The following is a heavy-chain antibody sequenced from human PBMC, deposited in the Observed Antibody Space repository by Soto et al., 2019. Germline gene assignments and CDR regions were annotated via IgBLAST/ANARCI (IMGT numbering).Heavy chain of an antibody. CDR1: GYSFSDYF. J-gene: IGHJ6*02. Sequence: QVQLVQSGAEVKKSGASVKVSCKPSGYSFSDYFIQWVRQAPGQGLEWVAWINPKTAATNYAKKFQGRVSVTWDTSSTTAYMELTSLRPDDTAVYYCARIKWGLNYYNGMDVCGQGTTVIVSS. CDR3: ARIKWGLNYYNGMDV. CDR2: INPKTAAT. V-gene: IGHV1-2*02. D-gene: IGHD1-26*01.